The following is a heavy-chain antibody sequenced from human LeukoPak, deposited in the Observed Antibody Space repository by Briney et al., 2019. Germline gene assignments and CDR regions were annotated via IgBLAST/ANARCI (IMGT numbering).Heavy chain of an antibody. V-gene: IGHV3-74*01. Sequence: GGSLRLSCAASGFTFSSYWVNWVRQAPGKGLVWVSRIASDGSSTTYADSVKGRFNISRDNAKNTLYLQMNSLRVEDTAVYYCARGRPHGNDYWGQGTLVTVSS. CDR2: IASDGSST. D-gene: IGHD4-23*01. CDR3: ARGRPHGNDY. CDR1: GFTFSSYW. J-gene: IGHJ4*02.